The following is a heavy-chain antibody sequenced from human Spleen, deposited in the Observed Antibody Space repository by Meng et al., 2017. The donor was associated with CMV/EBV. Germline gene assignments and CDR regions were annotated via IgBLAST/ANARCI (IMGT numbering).Heavy chain of an antibody. Sequence: GESLKISCAASGFTFSSYWMHWVRQAPGKGLVWVSRINSDGSSTSYADSVKGRFTISRDNAKNTLYLQMNSLRAEDTAVYYCARDGKGEMATTFDYWGQGTLVTVSS. CDR3: ARDGKGEMATTFDY. D-gene: IGHD5-24*01. CDR1: GFTFSSYW. CDR2: INSDGSST. V-gene: IGHV3-74*01. J-gene: IGHJ4*02.